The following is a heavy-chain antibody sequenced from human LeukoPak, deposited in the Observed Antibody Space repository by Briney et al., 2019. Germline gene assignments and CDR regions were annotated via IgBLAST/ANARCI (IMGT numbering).Heavy chain of an antibody. CDR1: GFTFSSYW. V-gene: IGHV3-7*01. Sequence: GGSLRPSCAASGFTFSSYWMSWVRQAPGKGLEWVANIKQDGSEKYYVDSVKDRFTISRDNAKNSLYLQMNSLRAEDTAVYYCARDSIQLWPNAIDFWGQGTLVTVSS. D-gene: IGHD1-1*01. CDR2: IKQDGSEK. J-gene: IGHJ4*02. CDR3: ARDSIQLWPNAIDF.